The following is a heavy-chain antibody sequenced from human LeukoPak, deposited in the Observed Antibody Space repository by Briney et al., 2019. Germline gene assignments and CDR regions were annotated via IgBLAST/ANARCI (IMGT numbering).Heavy chain of an antibody. J-gene: IGHJ6*04. CDR1: GFTFSSYE. Sequence: GESLRLSCEASGFTFSSYEMNWVRQAPGKGLEWVSYISSSGSTIYYADSVKGRFTISRDNAKNSLYLQMNSLRAEDTAVYYCAELGITMIGGVWGKGTTVTISS. V-gene: IGHV3-48*03. CDR3: AELGITMIGGV. CDR2: ISSSGSTI. D-gene: IGHD3-10*02.